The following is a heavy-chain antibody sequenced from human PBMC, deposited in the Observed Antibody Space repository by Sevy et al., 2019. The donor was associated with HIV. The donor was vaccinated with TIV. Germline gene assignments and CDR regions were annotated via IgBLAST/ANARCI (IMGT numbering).Heavy chain of an antibody. CDR1: GFSFNDYS. D-gene: IGHD6-25*01. Sequence: GGSLRLSCAASGFSFNDYSMNWVRQAPGKGLEWVSSISSTGTYIFYTDSVKGRFTISRDNAKNSLYLKMNNLRGEDTGFYYGARDRRLVVGTSWYFQAYWFDPRGQGSLVTVSS. V-gene: IGHV3-21*01. CDR3: ARDRRLVVGTSWYFQAYWFDP. J-gene: IGHJ5*02. CDR2: ISSTGTYI.